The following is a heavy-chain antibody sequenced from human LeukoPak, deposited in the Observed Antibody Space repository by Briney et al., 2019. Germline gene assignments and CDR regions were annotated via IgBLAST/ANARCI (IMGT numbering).Heavy chain of an antibody. CDR3: ARDPPMIEYGGSAFDI. CDR1: VCTFSSYA. V-gene: IGHV1-69*05. Sequence: GSSVKVSFKASVCTFSSYASSWVRQAPGQGLEWMGGIIPIFGTANYAQKFQGRVTITTDESTSTAYMELSSLRSEDTAVYYCARDPPMIEYGGSAFDIWGQGTMVTVPS. D-gene: IGHD3-22*01. CDR2: IIPIFGTA. J-gene: IGHJ3*02.